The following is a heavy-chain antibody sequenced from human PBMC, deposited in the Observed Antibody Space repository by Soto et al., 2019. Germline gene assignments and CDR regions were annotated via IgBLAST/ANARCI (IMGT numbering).Heavy chain of an antibody. CDR1: GDSCSSDNYY. J-gene: IGHJ4*02. CDR3: ARDIRGYSRAFDY. CDR2: IYSSGST. D-gene: IGHD5-18*01. V-gene: IGHV4-61*01. Sequence: ETLSLTCTVSGDSCSSDNYYWTWILQPPGKGLEWIGYIYSSGSTNYNPSLKSRVTISVDTSRNQFSLKLTSVTAADTAVYYCARDIRGYSRAFDYWGQGTLVTVSS.